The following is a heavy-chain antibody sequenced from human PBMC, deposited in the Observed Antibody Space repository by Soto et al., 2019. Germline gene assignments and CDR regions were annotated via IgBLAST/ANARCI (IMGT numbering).Heavy chain of an antibody. D-gene: IGHD3-16*01. CDR1: GFRFKRFV. V-gene: IGHV3-30*19. Sequence: ESGGGVVQPGTSLGLSCAASGFRFKRFVMHWVRQAPGKGLDWVAFTSYDGNNKDYGDSVKGRFTVSRDNSQNPLHLQMDFLRPEDRALYYCARWGTTGGFDLWGQGTLVSVSS. CDR3: ARWGTTGGFDL. J-gene: IGHJ4*02. CDR2: TSYDGNNK.